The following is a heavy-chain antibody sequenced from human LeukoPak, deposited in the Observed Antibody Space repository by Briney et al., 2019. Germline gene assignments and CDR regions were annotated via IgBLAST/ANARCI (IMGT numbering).Heavy chain of an antibody. CDR2: INHSGST. V-gene: IGHV4-34*01. CDR1: GGSFRGYY. J-gene: IGHJ4*02. D-gene: IGHD1-14*01. CDR3: ASTERCSTTCPLDY. Sequence: AETLSLTCGVYGGSFRGYYWSWIRQPPGKGLEWMGEINHSGSTKYNASLKSRVTISLDTSRKTVSLKLSSVTAADTAVYYCASTERCSTTCPLDYWGQGTLVTVSS.